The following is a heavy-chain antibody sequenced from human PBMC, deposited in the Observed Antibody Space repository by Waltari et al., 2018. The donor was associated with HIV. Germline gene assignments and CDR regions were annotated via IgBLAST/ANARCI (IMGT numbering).Heavy chain of an antibody. CDR2: YRITAYGETT. V-gene: IGHV3-49*03. J-gene: IGHJ6*02. Sequence: EVQLVESGGGLVQPGRSLRLPCRTFGFYLSDYALTWFRPTPGKGLEWVGFYRITAYGETTKYGPSVKVRFTSSRDDSKSIAYLQMNNLKTEDTGVYYWARDWDYSNSYIYDGMDVWGQGTTVTVSS. CDR1: GFYLSDYA. CDR3: ARDWDYSNSYIYDGMDV. D-gene: IGHD4-4*01.